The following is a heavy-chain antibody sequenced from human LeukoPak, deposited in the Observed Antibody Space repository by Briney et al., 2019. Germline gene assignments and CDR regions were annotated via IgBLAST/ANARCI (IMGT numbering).Heavy chain of an antibody. CDR1: GGSISSGDYY. CDR2: IYYSGST. V-gene: IGHV4-30-4*01. CDR3: ARDADSALDY. Sequence: PSETLSLTCTVSGGSISSGDYYWSWIRQPPGKGLEWIGYIYYSGSTYYTPSLKSRVTISVDTSKNQFSLKLRSVTAADTAVYYCARDADSALDYWGQGTLVTVSS. J-gene: IGHJ4*02. D-gene: IGHD2-15*01.